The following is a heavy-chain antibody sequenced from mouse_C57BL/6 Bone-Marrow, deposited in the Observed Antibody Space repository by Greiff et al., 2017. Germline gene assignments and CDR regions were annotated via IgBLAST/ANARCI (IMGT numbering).Heavy chain of an antibody. J-gene: IGHJ1*03. Sequence: EVQLQQSGAELVRPGASVKLSCTASGFNIKDDYMHWVKQRPEQGLEGIGWIDPENGDTEYASKFQGKATITADTSSNTAYLQLSSLTSEDTAVYYCTTKGGRYFDVWGTGTTVTVSS. D-gene: IGHD1-1*02. V-gene: IGHV14-4*01. CDR1: GFNIKDDY. CDR3: TTKGGRYFDV. CDR2: IDPENGDT.